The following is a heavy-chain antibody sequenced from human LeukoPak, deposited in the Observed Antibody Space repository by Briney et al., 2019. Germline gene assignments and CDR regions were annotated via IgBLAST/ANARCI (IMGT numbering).Heavy chain of an antibody. V-gene: IGHV4-38-2*02. CDR1: GYSISSGYY. J-gene: IGHJ4*02. CDR2: IYHSGST. Sequence: SETLSLTCTVSGYSISSGYYWGWIRQPPGKGLEWIGSIYHSGSTYYNPSLKSRVTISVDTSKNQFSLKLSSVTAADTAVYYCARVGPSANDYWGQGTLVTVSS. CDR3: ARVGPSANDY.